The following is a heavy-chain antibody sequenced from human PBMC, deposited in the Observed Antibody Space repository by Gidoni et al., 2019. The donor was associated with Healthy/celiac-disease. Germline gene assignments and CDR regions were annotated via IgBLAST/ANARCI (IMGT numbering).Heavy chain of an antibody. V-gene: IGHV3-23*04. CDR1: GFPFSSYA. J-gene: IGHJ4*02. D-gene: IGHD3-16*02. CDR2: ISGSGGST. CDR3: AKFWGLGELSAYFDY. Sequence: EVQLVESGGGLVQPGGSLRLSCAASGFPFSSYAMSWVRQAPEKGLEWVSAISGSGGSTYYADSVKGRFTISRDNSKNTLYLQMNSLRAEDTAVYYCAKFWGLGELSAYFDYWGQGTLVTVSS.